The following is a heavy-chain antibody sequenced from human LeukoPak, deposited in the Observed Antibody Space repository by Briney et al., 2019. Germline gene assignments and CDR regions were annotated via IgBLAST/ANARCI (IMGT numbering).Heavy chain of an antibody. D-gene: IGHD3-22*01. CDR1: GFTFSSYW. Sequence: GGSLRLSCAASGFTFSSYWMSWVRQAPGKGLEWVANIKQDGSEKYYVDSVKGRFTISRDNAKNSLYLQINSLKAEDTAVFYCARYYDSRSGLNYWGQGTLVTVSS. CDR3: ARYYDSRSGLNY. J-gene: IGHJ4*02. V-gene: IGHV3-7*01. CDR2: IKQDGSEK.